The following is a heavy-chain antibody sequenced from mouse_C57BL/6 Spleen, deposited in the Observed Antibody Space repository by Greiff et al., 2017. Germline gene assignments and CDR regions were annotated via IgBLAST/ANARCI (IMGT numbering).Heavy chain of an antibody. CDR2: IDPSDSET. V-gene: IGHV1-52*01. CDR3: ARGDLYGNYEGGARDY. Sequence: QVQLQQPGAELVRPGSSVKLSCKASGYTFTSYWMHWVKQRPIQGLEWIGNIDPSDSETHYNQKFKDKATLTVDKSSSTAYMQLSSLTSEDSAVYYCARGDLYGNYEGGARDYWGQGTSVTVSS. CDR1: GYTFTSYW. D-gene: IGHD2-1*01. J-gene: IGHJ4*01.